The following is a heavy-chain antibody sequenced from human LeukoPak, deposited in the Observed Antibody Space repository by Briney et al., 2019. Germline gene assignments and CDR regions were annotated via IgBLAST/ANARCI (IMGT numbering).Heavy chain of an antibody. Sequence: GGSLRLSCAASGFIFSSYAMSWVRQAPGRRLEWVSAISSSGGSTYYADSVKGRFTISRDNSKNTLYLQMNSLRAEDTAVYYCAKGYCSGGSCYSGLFDYWGQGTLVTVSS. CDR2: ISSSGGST. CDR1: GFIFSSYA. D-gene: IGHD2-15*01. J-gene: IGHJ4*02. V-gene: IGHV3-23*01. CDR3: AKGYCSGGSCYSGLFDY.